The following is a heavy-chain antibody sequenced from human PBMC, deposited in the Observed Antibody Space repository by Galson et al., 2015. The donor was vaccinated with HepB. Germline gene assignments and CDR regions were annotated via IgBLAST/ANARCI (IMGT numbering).Heavy chain of an antibody. V-gene: IGHV3-33*01. CDR3: ARDQGYDFWSGYYGRSYYFDY. CDR2: IWYDGSNK. J-gene: IGHJ4*02. Sequence: SLRLSCAASGFTFSSYGMHWVRQAPGKGLEWVAVIWYDGSNKYYADSVKGRFTISRDNSKNTLYLQMNSLRAEDTAVYYCARDQGYDFWSGYYGRSYYFDYWGQGTLVTVSS. D-gene: IGHD3-3*01. CDR1: GFTFSSYG.